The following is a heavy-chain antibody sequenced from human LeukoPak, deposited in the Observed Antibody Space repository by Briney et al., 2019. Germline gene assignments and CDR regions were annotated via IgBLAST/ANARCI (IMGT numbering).Heavy chain of an antibody. CDR2: ISGSSSYI. Sequence: GGSLRLSCAASGFTFSTYNMNWVRQAPGKGLEWVSSISGSSSYICYADSVKGRFSISRDNAKNSLYLQMNSLRAEDTAVYYCARVMLKYGGNALDYWGQGTLVTVSS. CDR1: GFTFSTYN. D-gene: IGHD4-23*01. V-gene: IGHV3-21*01. CDR3: ARVMLKYGGNALDY. J-gene: IGHJ4*02.